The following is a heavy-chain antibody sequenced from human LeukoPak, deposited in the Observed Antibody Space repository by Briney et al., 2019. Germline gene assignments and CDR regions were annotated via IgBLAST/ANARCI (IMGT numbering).Heavy chain of an antibody. Sequence: SETLSLTCTVSGGSITSSSYYWGWIRQPPGKGLEWIGNIYYSGSTSYNPSLKSRVTISIDTSRNQVSLILNSVTAADTAAYYCARRRSGGNCCAFDYWGQGTLVSVSS. CDR1: GGSITSSSYY. CDR3: ARRRSGGNCCAFDY. CDR2: IYYSGST. V-gene: IGHV4-39*01. D-gene: IGHD2-15*01. J-gene: IGHJ4*02.